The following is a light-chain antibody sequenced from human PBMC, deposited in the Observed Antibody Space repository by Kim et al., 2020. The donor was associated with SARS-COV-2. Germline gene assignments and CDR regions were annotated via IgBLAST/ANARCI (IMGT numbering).Light chain of an antibody. J-gene: IGKJ2*03. CDR2: GAF. V-gene: IGKV3-20*01. CDR3: QQDGSAPPYS. Sequence: RARRTLPWRARQSVSRSYLAWDQQKPGEAPRPLTEGAFSRATGSPDRVSGSGSGTDVTLTISMLETEDFAVYYCQQDGSAPPYSFGQGTRLEI. CDR1: QSVSRSY.